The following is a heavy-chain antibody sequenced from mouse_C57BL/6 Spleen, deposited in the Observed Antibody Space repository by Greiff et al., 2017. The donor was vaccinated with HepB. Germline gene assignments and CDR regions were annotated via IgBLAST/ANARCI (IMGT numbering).Heavy chain of an antibody. J-gene: IGHJ1*03. CDR1: GYTFTSYW. CDR3: AREERSYYKGYFDV. Sequence: QVQLQQPGTELVKPGASVKLSCKASGYTFTSYWMHWVKQRPGQGLEWIGNINPSNGGTNYNEKFKSKATLTVDKSSSTAYMQLSSLTSEDSAVYYSAREERSYYKGYFDVWGTGTTVTVSS. D-gene: IGHD2-12*01. CDR2: INPSNGGT. V-gene: IGHV1-53*01.